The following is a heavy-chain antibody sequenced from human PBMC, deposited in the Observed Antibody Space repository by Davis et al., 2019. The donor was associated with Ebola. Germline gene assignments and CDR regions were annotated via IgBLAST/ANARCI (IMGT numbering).Heavy chain of an antibody. J-gene: IGHJ4*02. CDR2: IKQDGSEK. CDR3: AREPHDGPFDY. V-gene: IGHV3-7*03. CDR1: GFTVSSNY. Sequence: GESLKISCAASGFTVSSNYMSWVRQAPGKGLEWVANIKQDGSEKYYVDSVKGRFTISRDNAKNSLYLQMNSLRAEDTAVYYCAREPHDGPFDYWGQGTLVTVSS.